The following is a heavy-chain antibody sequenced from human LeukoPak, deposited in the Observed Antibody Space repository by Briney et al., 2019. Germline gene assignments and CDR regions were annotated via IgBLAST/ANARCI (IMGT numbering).Heavy chain of an antibody. D-gene: IGHD6-19*01. CDR1: GFTFSKYA. Sequence: GGSLRLSCAASGFTFSKYAMSWVRQAPGKGLEWVSSISVGGSSTYYADSVKGRFTISSDEPKNTLYLEMNSLRAGDTAVYYCAKAKESRGMVVAGLDYWGQGTLVTVSS. CDR2: ISVGGSST. J-gene: IGHJ4*02. V-gene: IGHV3-23*01. CDR3: AKAKESRGMVVAGLDY.